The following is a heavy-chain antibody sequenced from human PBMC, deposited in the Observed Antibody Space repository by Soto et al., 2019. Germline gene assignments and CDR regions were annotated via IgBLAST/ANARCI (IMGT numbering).Heavy chain of an antibody. CDR1: GYTFTSYG. D-gene: IGHD3-22*01. CDR2: ISAYNGNT. CDR3: ARDRSSGYYLGWFDP. V-gene: IGHV1-18*01. J-gene: IGHJ5*02. Sequence: ASVKVSCKASGYTFTSYGIIWVRQAPGQGLEWMGWISAYNGNTNYAQKLQGRVTMTTDTSTSTAYMELRSLRSDDTAVYYCARDRSSGYYLGWFDPWGQGTLVTVSS.